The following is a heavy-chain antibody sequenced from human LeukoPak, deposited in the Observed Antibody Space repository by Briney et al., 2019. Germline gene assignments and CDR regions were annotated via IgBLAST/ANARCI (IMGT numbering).Heavy chain of an antibody. V-gene: IGHV1-18*01. CDR2: ISAYNGNT. CDR1: GYTFTSYG. J-gene: IGHJ4*02. D-gene: IGHD2-2*01. Sequence: ASVKLSCKASGYTFTSYGISWVRQAPGQGLEWMGWISAYNGNTNYAQKLQGRVTMTTDTSTSTAYMELRSLRSDDTAVYYCARVGVRYCSSTSCPRPFDYWGQGTLVTVSS. CDR3: ARVGVRYCSSTSCPRPFDY.